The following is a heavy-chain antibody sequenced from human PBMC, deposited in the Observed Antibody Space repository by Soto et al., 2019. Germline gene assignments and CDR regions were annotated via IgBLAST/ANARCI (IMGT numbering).Heavy chain of an antibody. J-gene: IGHJ6*02. Sequence: QVQLVQSGAEVKKPGSSVKVSCKASGDTFSSYAISWVRQAPGQGLEWMGGIIPIFGTANYAQKFQGRVMITADDSTCTAYMELSSLRSEDAAVYYCARDGSGYRSRASPMDVWGQGTTVTVSS. CDR3: ARDGSGYRSRASPMDV. CDR2: IIPIFGTA. V-gene: IGHV1-69*01. CDR1: GDTFSSYA. D-gene: IGHD3-22*01.